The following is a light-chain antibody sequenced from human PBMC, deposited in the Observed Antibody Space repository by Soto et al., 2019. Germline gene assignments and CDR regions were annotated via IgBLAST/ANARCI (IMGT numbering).Light chain of an antibody. Sequence: DIQMTQSPSTLSASVGDRVTITCRASQSISDWLAWYRQKPGKAPKFLIYKASNLESGVPSRFSGSGSGTEFTLTISSVQPDDFATYYCQYYDSYSWTFGQGTKVEIK. CDR3: QYYDSYSWT. J-gene: IGKJ1*01. CDR2: KAS. V-gene: IGKV1-5*03. CDR1: QSISDW.